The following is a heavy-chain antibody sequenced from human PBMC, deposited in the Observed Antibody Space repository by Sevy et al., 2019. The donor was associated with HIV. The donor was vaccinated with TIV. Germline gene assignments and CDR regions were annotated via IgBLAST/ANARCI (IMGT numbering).Heavy chain of an antibody. D-gene: IGHD7-27*01. V-gene: IGHV1-18*01. CDR3: ARGRTPNYYFDY. CDR1: GFPLITST. Sequence: GASVKVSCQASGFPLITSTVAWVRQAPGQGLQYLGWVAVYNGDTHYAQSFQGRLTMTTDTSANTAYMELRSLTSDDTAIYYCARGRTPNYYFDYWAQGSLVTVSS. CDR2: VAVYNGDT. J-gene: IGHJ4*02.